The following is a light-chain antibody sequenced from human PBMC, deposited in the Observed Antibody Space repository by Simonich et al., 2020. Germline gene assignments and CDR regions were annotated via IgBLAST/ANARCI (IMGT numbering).Light chain of an antibody. CDR2: KAS. V-gene: IGKV1-5*03. CDR1: QSISSW. J-gene: IGKJ2*01. Sequence: DIQMTQSPSTLSASVGDRVTITCRASQSISSWLAWYPQKPGKAPKLLIYKASSLESGGPSRFSGSGSGTEFTLTISSLQPDDFATYYCQQYNKGYTFGQGTKLEIK. CDR3: QQYNKGYT.